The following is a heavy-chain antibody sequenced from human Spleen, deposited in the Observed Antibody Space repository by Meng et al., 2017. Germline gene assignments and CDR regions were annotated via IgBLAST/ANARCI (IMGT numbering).Heavy chain of an antibody. CDR1: GFTFSSYE. CDR3: AKDSLRGYTYAGLDR. Sequence: GGSLRLSCAASGFTFSSYEMNWVRQAPGKGLEWVSYISSSGSTIYYADSVKGRFTISRDNSKNSLYLQMNSLGTEDTALYYCAKDSLRGYTYAGLDRWGQGTLVTVSS. D-gene: IGHD5-18*01. CDR2: ISSSGSTI. V-gene: IGHV3-48*03. J-gene: IGHJ5*02.